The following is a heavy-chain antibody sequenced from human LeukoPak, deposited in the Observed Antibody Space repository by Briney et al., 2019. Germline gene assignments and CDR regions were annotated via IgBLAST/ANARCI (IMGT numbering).Heavy chain of an antibody. CDR1: GYTFTGYY. CDR2: MNPNSGNT. Sequence: ASVKVSCKASGYTFTGYYMHWVRQAPGQGLEWMGWMNPNSGNTGYAQKFQGRVTMTRNTSISTAYMELSSLRSEDTAVYYCARIAAASFDPWGQGTLVTVSS. J-gene: IGHJ5*02. CDR3: ARIAAASFDP. D-gene: IGHD6-13*01. V-gene: IGHV1-8*02.